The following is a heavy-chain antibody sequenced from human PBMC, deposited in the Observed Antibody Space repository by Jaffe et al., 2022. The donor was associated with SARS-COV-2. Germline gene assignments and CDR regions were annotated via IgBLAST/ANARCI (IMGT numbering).Heavy chain of an antibody. D-gene: IGHD4-17*01. CDR2: IRSKANSYAT. CDR3: TRPGYGGNSVLVDY. V-gene: IGHV3-73*02. CDR1: GFTFSGSA. Sequence: EVQLVESGGGLVQPGGSLKLSCAASGFTFSGSAMHWVRQASGKGLEWVGRIRSKANSYATAYAASVKGRFTISRDDSKNTAYLQMNSLKTEDTAVYYCTRPGYGGNSVLVDYWGQGTLVTVSS. J-gene: IGHJ4*02.